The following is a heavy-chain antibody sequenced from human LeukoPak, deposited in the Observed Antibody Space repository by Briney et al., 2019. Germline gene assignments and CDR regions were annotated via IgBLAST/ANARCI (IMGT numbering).Heavy chain of an antibody. CDR1: GLTFSSYA. V-gene: IGHV3-23*01. D-gene: IGHD6-13*01. J-gene: IGHJ4*02. CDR2: INSGGNT. CDR3: SKDPPISAAGPRYSDR. Sequence: GGSLRLSCAASGLTFSSYAMSWVRQAPGKGLEWVSTINSGGNTYYADSMKGRFTISRDNSKNTLFLQMNSLRVEDTGVYYCSKDPPISAAGPRYSDRWGQGTLVTVSS.